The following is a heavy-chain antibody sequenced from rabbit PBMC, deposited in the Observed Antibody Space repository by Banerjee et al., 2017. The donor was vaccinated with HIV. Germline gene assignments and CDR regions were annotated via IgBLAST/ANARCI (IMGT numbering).Heavy chain of an antibody. V-gene: IGHV1S45*01. CDR1: GFSFNNKYV. J-gene: IGHJ4*01. Sequence: QQQLEESGGGLVKPEGSLTLTCTASGFSFNNKYVMCWVRQAPGKGLEWIACINSNTGNTYYASWARGRFTVSKSSSTTVTLQVTSLTAADTATYFCARAGSGYRQFDLWGPGTLVTVS. CDR2: INSNTGNT. D-gene: IGHD8-1*01. CDR3: ARAGSGYRQFDL.